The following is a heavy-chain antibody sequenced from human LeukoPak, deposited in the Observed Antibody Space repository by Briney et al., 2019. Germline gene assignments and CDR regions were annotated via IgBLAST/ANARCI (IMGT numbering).Heavy chain of an antibody. CDR2: ITGGGRKT. CDR1: GFTFDDYA. J-gene: IGHJ4*02. D-gene: IGHD6-19*01. Sequence: PGGSLRLSCAASGFTFDDYAMDWVGHGPGKGREWVCLITGGGRKTEYADSVEGRFTISRDNSKNSLYLQMNSLRIEDTAFYYCAKPRGSGWFPFDYWGQGTLVTVSS. CDR3: AKPRGSGWFPFDY. V-gene: IGHV3-43*02.